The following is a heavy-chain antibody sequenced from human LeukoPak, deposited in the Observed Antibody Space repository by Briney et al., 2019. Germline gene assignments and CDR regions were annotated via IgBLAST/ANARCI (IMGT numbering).Heavy chain of an antibody. V-gene: IGHV3-23*01. Sequence: GGSLRLSCAATGFTFSNYAMNWVRQAPGKGLEWVSAVSGSGGYTYYVDSVRGRFTISRDNSKNTLYLQMNSLRAEDTAVYYCARDQWYYYDSSGYSPLGYWGQGTLVTVSS. CDR2: VSGSGGYT. J-gene: IGHJ4*02. D-gene: IGHD3-22*01. CDR3: ARDQWYYYDSSGYSPLGY. CDR1: GFTFSNYA.